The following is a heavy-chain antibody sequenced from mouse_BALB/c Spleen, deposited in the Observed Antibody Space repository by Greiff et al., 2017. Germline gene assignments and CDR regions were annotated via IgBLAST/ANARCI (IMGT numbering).Heavy chain of an antibody. CDR1: GYSITSDYA. CDR2: ISYSGST. J-gene: IGHJ3*01. Sequence: DVKLQESGPGLVKPSQSLSLTCTVTGYSITSDYAWNWIRQFPGNKLEWMGYISYSGSTSYNPSLKSRISITRDTSKNQFFLQLNSVTTEDTATYYCAREGRWLLSWFAYWGQGTLVTVSA. V-gene: IGHV3-2*02. D-gene: IGHD2-3*01. CDR3: AREGRWLLSWFAY.